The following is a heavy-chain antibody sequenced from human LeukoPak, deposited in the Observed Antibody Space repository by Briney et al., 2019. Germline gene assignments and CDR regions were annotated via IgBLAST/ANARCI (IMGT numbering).Heavy chain of an antibody. D-gene: IGHD4-17*01. CDR2: ISYDGSNK. J-gene: IGHJ4*02. CDR3: ARDGGDHYFDY. V-gene: IGHV3-30-3*01. CDR1: GFTFSSYA. Sequence: GGSLRLSYAASGFTFSSYAMHWVRQAPGKGLEWVAVISYDGSNKYYADSVKGRFTISRDNSKNTLYLQMNSLRAEDTAVYYCARDGGDHYFDYWGQGTLVTVSS.